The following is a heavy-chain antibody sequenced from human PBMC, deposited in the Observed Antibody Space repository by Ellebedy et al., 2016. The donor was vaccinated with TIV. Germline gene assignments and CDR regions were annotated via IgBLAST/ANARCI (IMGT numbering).Heavy chain of an antibody. J-gene: IGHJ4*02. Sequence: GESLKISCAASGFTFSSYAMSWVRQAPGKGLEWVSAISGSGGSTYYADSVKGRFTISRDNSKNTLFLQMNSLRAEDTAVYYCAKASVSSGSYYSDYWGQGTLVTVSS. D-gene: IGHD3-10*01. V-gene: IGHV3-23*01. CDR1: GFTFSSYA. CDR3: AKASVSSGSYYSDY. CDR2: ISGSGGST.